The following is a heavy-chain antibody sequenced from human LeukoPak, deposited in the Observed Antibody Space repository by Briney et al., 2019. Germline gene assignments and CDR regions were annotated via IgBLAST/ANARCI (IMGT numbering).Heavy chain of an antibody. V-gene: IGHV4-34*01. J-gene: IGHJ4*02. CDR3: ARGGHYYDSSGYYRLGY. D-gene: IGHD3-22*01. CDR2: INHSGST. CDR1: GGSFSGYY. Sequence: SETLSLTCAVYGGSFSGYYWSWIRQPPGKGLEWIGEINHSGSTNYNPSLKSRVTISVGTSKNQFSLKLSSVTAADTAVYYCARGGHYYDSSGYYRLGYWGQGTLVTVSS.